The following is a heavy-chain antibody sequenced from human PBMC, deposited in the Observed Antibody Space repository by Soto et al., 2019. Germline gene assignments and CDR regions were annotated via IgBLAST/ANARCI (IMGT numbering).Heavy chain of an antibody. Sequence: EVQLVESGGGSVQPGGSLRLSCAASGFTFSDYNMNWVRQAPGKGLEWVSYISSRHTIYYADSVKGRFTISRDNAKNSLYLQMNGLRAEDTAVYYCARIASYGDILFDFWGHGMLVTVSS. CDR2: ISSRHTI. V-gene: IGHV3-48*01. CDR3: ARIASYGDILFDF. D-gene: IGHD4-17*01. J-gene: IGHJ4*01. CDR1: GFTFSDYN.